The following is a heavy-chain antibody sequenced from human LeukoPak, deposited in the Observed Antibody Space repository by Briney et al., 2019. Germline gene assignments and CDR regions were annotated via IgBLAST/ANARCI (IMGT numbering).Heavy chain of an antibody. CDR1: DYTFTSYG. V-gene: IGHV1-18*01. CDR2: ISAYNGNT. D-gene: IGHD6-13*01. Sequence: ASVKVSCEASDYTFTSYGISWVRQAPGQGLEWMGWISAYNGNTNYAQKLQGRVTMTTDTSTSTAYMELRSLRSDDTAVYYCARKLGAYSSSWFDYWGQGTLVTVSS. J-gene: IGHJ4*02. CDR3: ARKLGAYSSSWFDY.